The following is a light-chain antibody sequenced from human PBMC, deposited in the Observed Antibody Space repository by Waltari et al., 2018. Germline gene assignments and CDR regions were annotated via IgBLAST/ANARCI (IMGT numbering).Light chain of an antibody. J-gene: IGKJ1*01. V-gene: IGKV3-20*01. CDR1: QSVGRS. CDR2: DTS. Sequence: SCSASQSVGRSLAWYQRKPGQAPRLLIYDTSNRATGIPERFSGSGSGTDFSLTISRLEPEDFAVYYCQMYVRLPVTFGQGTKVEIK. CDR3: QMYVRLPVT.